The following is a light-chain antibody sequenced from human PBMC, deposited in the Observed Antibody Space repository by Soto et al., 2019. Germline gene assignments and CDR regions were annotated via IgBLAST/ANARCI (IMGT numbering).Light chain of an antibody. J-gene: IGKJ1*01. Sequence: IVLTQTPGTLSLSPGERATLSCRASLTVSNNFLAWYQQKAGQAPRLVIYGASSRAAGIPDKFSGSGSGTDFTLTISRLEPDDFAVYYCQHYGSSSWTFGQGTKVDIK. CDR1: LTVSNNF. CDR2: GAS. CDR3: QHYGSSSWT. V-gene: IGKV3-20*01.